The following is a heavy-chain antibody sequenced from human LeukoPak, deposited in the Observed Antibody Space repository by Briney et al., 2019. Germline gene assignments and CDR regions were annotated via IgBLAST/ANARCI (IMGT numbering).Heavy chain of an antibody. Sequence: PSETLSLTCPVSGCSISSSNWWRWPRQPPGKGLEWLGEINHSESNNYNPSLKSRVTISVDTSKNQFSLKMSSVTAADTAVYYCARETRGSGWYTNYYYYYYMDVWGKGTTVTVSS. CDR2: INHSESN. J-gene: IGHJ6*03. CDR3: ARETRGSGWYTNYYYYYYMDV. CDR1: GCSISSSNW. D-gene: IGHD6-19*01. V-gene: IGHV4-4*02.